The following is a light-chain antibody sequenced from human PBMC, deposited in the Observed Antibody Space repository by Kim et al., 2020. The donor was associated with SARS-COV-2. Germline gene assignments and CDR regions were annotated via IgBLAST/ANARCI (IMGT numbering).Light chain of an antibody. J-gene: IGLJ3*02. Sequence: PGLCVTISCTGSSTISGSIAVNWYQQRPGTAPKLLFYRNNQRPSGVPDRFSGSKSGTSASLAIRGLQTDDEADYYCALRDDSLNGVFGGGTQLTVL. CDR3: ALRDDSLNGV. CDR1: STISGSIA. V-gene: IGLV1-44*01. CDR2: RNN.